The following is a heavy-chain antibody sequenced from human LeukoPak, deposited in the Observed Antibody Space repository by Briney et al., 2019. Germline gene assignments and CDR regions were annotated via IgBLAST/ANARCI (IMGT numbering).Heavy chain of an antibody. Sequence: ASVTLSCTSSGYTFTYYYMHWVRQAPGQGLEGMGWINPNSGGTNYAQKFQGRVIMTRDTSISTAYMELSRLRSDDTAVYYCARGDFVLLDWGQGTLVTVSS. J-gene: IGHJ4*02. D-gene: IGHD3-3*01. CDR1: GYTFTYYY. CDR2: INPNSGGT. CDR3: ARGDFVLLD. V-gene: IGHV1-2*02.